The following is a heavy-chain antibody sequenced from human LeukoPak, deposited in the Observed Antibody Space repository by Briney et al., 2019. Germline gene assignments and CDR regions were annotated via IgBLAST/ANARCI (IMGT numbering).Heavy chain of an antibody. D-gene: IGHD6-6*01. J-gene: IGHJ4*02. CDR3: AKDLGYSSSSFAFDY. V-gene: IGHV3-43*01. CDR2: ISWDGGST. CDR1: GFTFDDYT. Sequence: PGGSLRLSCAASGFTFDDYTMHWVRQAPGKGLEWVSLISWDGGSTYYADSVKGRFTISRDNSKNSLYLQMNSLRTEDTALYYCAKDLGYSSSSFAFDYWGQGTLVTGSS.